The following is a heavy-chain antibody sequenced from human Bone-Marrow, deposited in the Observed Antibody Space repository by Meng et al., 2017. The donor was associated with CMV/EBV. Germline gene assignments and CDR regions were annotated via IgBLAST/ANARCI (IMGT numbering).Heavy chain of an antibody. J-gene: IGHJ4*02. CDR2: ISSSGSTI. CDR1: GFTFSSYA. V-gene: IGHV3-48*04. CDR3: ATIGEYSSSWYHRLDY. D-gene: IGHD6-13*01. Sequence: GGSLRLSCSASGFTFSSYAMHWVRQAPGKGLEWVSYISSSGSTIYYADSVKGRFTISRDNAKNSLYLQMNSLRAEDTAVYYCATIGEYSSSWYHRLDYWGQGTLVTVSS.